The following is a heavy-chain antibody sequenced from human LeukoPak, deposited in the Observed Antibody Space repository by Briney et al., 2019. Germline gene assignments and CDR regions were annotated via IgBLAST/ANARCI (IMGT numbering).Heavy chain of an antibody. J-gene: IGHJ4*02. CDR3: ARDRTYYYDSSGHYDY. V-gene: IGHV3-48*02. CDR1: GFTFSSYS. Sequence: GGSLRLSCAASGFTFSSYSMNWVRQAPGKGLEWVSYISSSSSTIYYADSVKGRFTISRDNAKNSLYLQMNSLRDEDTAVYYCARDRTYYYDSSGHYDYWGQGTLVTVSS. CDR2: ISSSSSTI. D-gene: IGHD3-22*01.